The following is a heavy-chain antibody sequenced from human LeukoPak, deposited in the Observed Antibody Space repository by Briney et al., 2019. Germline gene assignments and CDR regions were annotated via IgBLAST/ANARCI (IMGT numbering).Heavy chain of an antibody. J-gene: IGHJ5*02. D-gene: IGHD5-18*01. CDR1: GITVSSNY. Sequence: PGGSLRLSCAVSGITVSSNYISWVRQAPVKGLEWVSIVYSGGSTYYAASVKGRFTISRDTSKNTLYLQMNNQRAEDTAVYYCAIIHSYGHAWGQGTLVTVSP. CDR3: AIIHSYGHA. V-gene: IGHV3-66*01. CDR2: VYSGGST.